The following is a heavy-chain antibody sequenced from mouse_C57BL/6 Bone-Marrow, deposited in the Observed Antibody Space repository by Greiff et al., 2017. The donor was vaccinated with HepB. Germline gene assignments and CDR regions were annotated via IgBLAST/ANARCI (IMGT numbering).Heavy chain of an antibody. D-gene: IGHD2-2*01. CDR1: GYTFTDYY. CDR3: ARDVYGRAWFAY. CDR2: INPNNGGT. Sequence: VQLQQSGPELVKPGASVKISCKASGYTFTDYYMNWVKQSHGKSLEWIGDINPNNGGTSYNQKFKGKATLTVDKSSSTAYMELRSLTSEDSAVYYCARDVYGRAWFAYWGQGTLVTVSA. J-gene: IGHJ3*01. V-gene: IGHV1-26*01.